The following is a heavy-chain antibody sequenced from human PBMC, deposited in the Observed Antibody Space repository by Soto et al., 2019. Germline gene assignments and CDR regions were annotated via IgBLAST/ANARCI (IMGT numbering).Heavy chain of an antibody. CDR1: GYTFTSYG. V-gene: IGHV1-18*04. CDR2: ISAYNGDT. Sequence: QVQLVQSGAEVKKPGASVKVSCKASGYTFTSYGISWVRQAPGQGLEWMGWISAYNGDTKYAQKFQGRVTMTTDTSTNTAYMELTSLTFDDTAVYYCARDEVYEYSTSSGADYWGQGTLVTVSS. J-gene: IGHJ4*02. CDR3: ARDEVYEYSTSSGADY. D-gene: IGHD6-6*01.